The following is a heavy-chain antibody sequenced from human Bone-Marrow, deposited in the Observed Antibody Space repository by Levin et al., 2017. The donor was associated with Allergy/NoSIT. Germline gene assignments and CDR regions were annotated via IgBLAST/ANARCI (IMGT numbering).Heavy chain of an antibody. Sequence: SETLSLTCNVFGGSITSGTYYWTWIRQRPGTGLEWIGYIYYSGSTYYNPSLKSRVTISVDTSERQFSLKVNSVTAADTAIYYCARLDYYYYHGLDVWGPGTTVTVSS. J-gene: IGHJ6*02. V-gene: IGHV4-31*03. CDR1: GGSITSGTYY. CDR3: ARLDYYYYHGLDV. CDR2: IYYSGST.